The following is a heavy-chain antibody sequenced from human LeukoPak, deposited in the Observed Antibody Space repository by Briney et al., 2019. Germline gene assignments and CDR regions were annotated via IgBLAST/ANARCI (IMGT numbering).Heavy chain of an antibody. J-gene: IGHJ5*02. D-gene: IGHD2-15*01. CDR1: GFTFSSYA. V-gene: IGHV3-23*01. CDR3: AKALNTVLVVPNPNWFDP. CDR2: ISGSGGST. Sequence: GGSLRLSCAASGFTFSSYAISWVRQAPGKGLEWVSAISGSGGSTYDADSVKLRFTIPTDNSKNTLYLQMNSLRAEDTAVYYCAKALNTVLVVPNPNWFDPWGQGTLVTVSS.